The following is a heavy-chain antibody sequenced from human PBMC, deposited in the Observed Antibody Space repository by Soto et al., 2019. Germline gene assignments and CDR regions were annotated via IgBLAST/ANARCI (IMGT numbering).Heavy chain of an antibody. J-gene: IGHJ4*02. CDR1: GFTFSSYS. Sequence: GGSLRLSCAASGFTFSSYSMNWVRPAPGKGLEWVSSISSSSSYIYYADSVKGRFTISRDNAKNSLYLQMNCLRAEDTAVYYCARDQFQYSPKGSDYWGQGTLVTVSS. D-gene: IGHD5-18*01. CDR3: ARDQFQYSPKGSDY. V-gene: IGHV3-21*01. CDR2: ISSSSSYI.